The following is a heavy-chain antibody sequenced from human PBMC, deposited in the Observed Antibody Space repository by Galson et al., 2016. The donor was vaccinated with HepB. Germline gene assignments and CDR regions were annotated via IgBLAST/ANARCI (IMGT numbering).Heavy chain of an antibody. V-gene: IGHV3-21*06. CDR2: ISRGGDDK. D-gene: IGHD2-2*01. Sequence: SLRLSCAASGFTFSTYDMNWVRQAPGKGLEWVSFISRGGDDKYYTDSLRGRFTISRDDAKNLLYLQINSLTVGDTAVYYCARGLRLRDSNVVVPPAPDYWGQGTLVTVSS. J-gene: IGHJ4*02. CDR1: GFTFSTYD. CDR3: ARGLRLRDSNVVVPPAPDY.